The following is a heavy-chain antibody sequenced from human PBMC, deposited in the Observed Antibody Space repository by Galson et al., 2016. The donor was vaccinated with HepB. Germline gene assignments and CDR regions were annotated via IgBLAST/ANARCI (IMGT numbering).Heavy chain of an antibody. D-gene: IGHD3-22*01. J-gene: IGHJ3*02. CDR1: GFTFDDYA. V-gene: IGHV3-9*01. CDR3: AKDMRISGYYHGAFDI. CDR2: ISWNSGSI. Sequence: SLRLSCAASGFTFDDYAMHWVRQAPGKGLEWVSGISWNSGSIGYADSVKGRFTISRDNAKNSLYLQMNSLRAEDTAVYYCAKDMRISGYYHGAFDIWGQGTMGTVSS.